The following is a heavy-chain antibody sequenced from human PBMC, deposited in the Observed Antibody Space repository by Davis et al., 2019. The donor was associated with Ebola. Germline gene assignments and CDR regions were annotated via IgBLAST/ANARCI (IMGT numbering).Heavy chain of an antibody. V-gene: IGHV4-34*01. D-gene: IGHD2-2*01. Sequence: SETLSLTCAVYGGSFSGYYWSWIRQPPGKGLEWIGEIHHIGGSNYNPSLKSRVTISVDTSKNQFSLRLSFVTAADTAVYYCARKPARWENWFDPWGQGTLVTVSS. CDR3: ARKPARWENWFDP. CDR2: IHHIGGS. CDR1: GGSFSGYY. J-gene: IGHJ5*02.